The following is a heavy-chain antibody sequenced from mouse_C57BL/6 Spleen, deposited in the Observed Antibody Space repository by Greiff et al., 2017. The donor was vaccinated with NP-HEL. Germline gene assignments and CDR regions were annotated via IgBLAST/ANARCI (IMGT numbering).Heavy chain of an antibody. J-gene: IGHJ4*01. CDR2: IDPENGDT. CDR1: GFNIKDDY. Sequence: VQLQQSGAELVRPGASVKLSCTASGFNIKDDYMHWVKQRPEQGLEWIGWIDPENGDTEYASKFQGQATITADTSSNTAYLQLSSLTSEDTAVYYCTSPYYCAMDYWGQGTSVTVSS. V-gene: IGHV14-4*01. CDR3: TSPYYCAMDY.